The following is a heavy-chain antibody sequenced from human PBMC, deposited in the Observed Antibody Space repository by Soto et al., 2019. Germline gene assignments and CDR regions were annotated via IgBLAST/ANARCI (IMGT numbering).Heavy chain of an antibody. CDR2: IYYSGST. D-gene: IGHD3-22*01. CDR1: GGSISSGGYY. Sequence: QVQLQESAPGLVKPSQTLSLTCTFSGGSISSGGYYWSWIRHHPGQVLECIGYIYYSGSTYYNPSLKSRVTISVDTSKNQFSLKLSSVTAADTAVYYCARETYYYDSSGYYYFDYWGQGTLVTVSS. J-gene: IGHJ4*02. V-gene: IGHV4-31*03. CDR3: ARETYYYDSSGYYYFDY.